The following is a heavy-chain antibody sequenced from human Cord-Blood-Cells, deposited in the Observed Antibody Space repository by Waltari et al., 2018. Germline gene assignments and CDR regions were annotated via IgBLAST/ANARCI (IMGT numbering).Heavy chain of an antibody. V-gene: IGHV3-30*18. D-gene: IGHD2-2*02. CDR2: ISYDGSNK. CDR3: AKGALGYCSSTSCYMDY. J-gene: IGHJ4*02. CDR1: GFTFSSYG. Sequence: QVQLVESGGGVVQPGRSLRLSCVASGFTFSSYGMHWVRQAPGKGLGWGAVISYDGSNKYYADSVKGRFTISRDNSKNTLYLQMNSLRAEDTAVYYCAKGALGYCSSTSCYMDYWGQGTLVTVSS.